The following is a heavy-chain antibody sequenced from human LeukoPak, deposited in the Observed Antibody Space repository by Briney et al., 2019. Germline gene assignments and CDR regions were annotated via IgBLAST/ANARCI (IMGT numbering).Heavy chain of an antibody. J-gene: IGHJ3*01. D-gene: IGHD5-12*01. CDR1: GASISNSY. CDR2: IYSSRST. CDR3: ASNSGSDWGSFDL. Sequence: SETLSLTCTVSGASISNSYWSWVRQPPGKGLEWIGYIYSSRSTNYNPSLRGRVTMLVNTSKNQVSLRLRSVTAADTAIYYCASNSGSDWGSFDLWGQGTLVTVSS. V-gene: IGHV4-59*01.